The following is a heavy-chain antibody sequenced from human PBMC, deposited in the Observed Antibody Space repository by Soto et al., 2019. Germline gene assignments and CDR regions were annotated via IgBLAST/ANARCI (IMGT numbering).Heavy chain of an antibody. CDR2: INSGSTSV. J-gene: IGHJ4*02. Sequence: EVQLVESGGGLVQPGGSLRLSCVASGFIFNSYSMNWVRQAPGKGLEWISYINSGSTSVFYADSVKGRFTISRDNAKNSLYLQMNSLRAEDTAVYYCASSPSPDAYWGQGTLVTVSS. D-gene: IGHD2-2*01. CDR3: ASSPSPDAY. V-gene: IGHV3-48*01. CDR1: GFIFNSYS.